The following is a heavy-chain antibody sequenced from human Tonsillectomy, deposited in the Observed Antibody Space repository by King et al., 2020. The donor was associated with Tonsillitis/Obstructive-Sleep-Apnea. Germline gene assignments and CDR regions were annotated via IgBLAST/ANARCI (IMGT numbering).Heavy chain of an antibody. D-gene: IGHD3-22*01. CDR2: ISGSGGST. CDR3: AKDWREGYYVSSGYSFY. J-gene: IGHJ4*02. CDR1: GFTFSSYA. Sequence: VQLVESGGGLVQPGGSLRLSCAASGFTFSSYAMSWVRQAPGKGLEWVSAISGSGGSTYYADSVKGRFTISRDNSKNTLYLQMNSLRAEDTAVYYCAKDWREGYYVSSGYSFYWGQGTLVTVSS. V-gene: IGHV3-23*04.